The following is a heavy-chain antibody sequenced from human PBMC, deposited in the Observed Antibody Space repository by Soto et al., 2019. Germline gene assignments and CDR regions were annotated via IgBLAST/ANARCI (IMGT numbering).Heavy chain of an antibody. V-gene: IGHV3-13*01. J-gene: IGHJ6*02. Sequence: GGSLRLSCAASGFTFSSYDMHWVRQATGKGLEWVSAIGTAGDTYYPGSVKGRFTISRENAKNSLYLQLNSLRAGDTAVYYCASGGFSGSSSFYYYYGMDVWGQGTTVTVSS. CDR2: IGTAGDT. CDR1: GFTFSSYD. CDR3: ASGGFSGSSSFYYYYGMDV. D-gene: IGHD1-26*01.